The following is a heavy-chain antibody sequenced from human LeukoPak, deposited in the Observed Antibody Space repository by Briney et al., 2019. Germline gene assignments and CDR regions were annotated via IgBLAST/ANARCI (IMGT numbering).Heavy chain of an antibody. Sequence: SSETLSLTCTVAGGSISSGSYYWSWIRQPAGKGLEWIGRIYTSGSTNYNPSLKSRVTISVDTSKNQFSLKLSSVTAADTAVYYCASANYYDSSGYYYWGQGTLVTVSS. D-gene: IGHD3-22*01. CDR1: GGSISSGSYY. CDR3: ASANYYDSSGYYY. CDR2: IYTSGST. J-gene: IGHJ4*02. V-gene: IGHV4-61*02.